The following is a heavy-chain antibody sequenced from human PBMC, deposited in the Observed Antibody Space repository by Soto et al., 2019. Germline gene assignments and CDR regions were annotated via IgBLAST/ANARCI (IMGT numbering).Heavy chain of an antibody. V-gene: IGHV1-8*01. J-gene: IGHJ3*02. D-gene: IGHD3-9*01. CDR3: ARGHRKGRYFHWLLPNAFDI. CDR2: MNPNSGNT. CDR1: GYTFTSYD. Sequence: ASVKVSCKASGYTFTSYDINWVRQATGQGLEWMGWMNPNSGNTGYAQKFQGRVTMTRNTSISTAYMELSSLRSEDTTVYYCARGHRKGRYFHWLLPNAFDIWGQVTMVTV.